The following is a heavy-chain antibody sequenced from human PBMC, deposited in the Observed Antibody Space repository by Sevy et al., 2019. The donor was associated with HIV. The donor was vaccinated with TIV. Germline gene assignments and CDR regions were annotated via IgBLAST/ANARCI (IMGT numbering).Heavy chain of an antibody. V-gene: IGHV3-74*01. D-gene: IGHD2-2*03. CDR3: ARSWIF. J-gene: IGHJ3*01. CDR2: INSDGSST. Sequence: GGSLRLSCAVSGFTFSNYWMHWVRQAPGKGLVWVSRINSDGSSTSYADSVQGRSTTSRDNAKNTLYLQMNSLRAEDTAVYYCARSWIFWGQGTMVTVSS. CDR1: GFTFSNYW.